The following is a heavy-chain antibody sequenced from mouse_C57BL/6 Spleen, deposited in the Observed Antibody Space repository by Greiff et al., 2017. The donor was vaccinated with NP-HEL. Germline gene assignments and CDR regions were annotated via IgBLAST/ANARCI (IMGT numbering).Heavy chain of an antibody. CDR3: ARSGPYYDKYYFDY. V-gene: IGHV1-19*01. J-gene: IGHJ2*01. CDR2: INPYNGGT. CDR1: GYTFTDYY. D-gene: IGHD2-4*01. Sequence: EVQLQQSGPVLVKPGASVKMSCKASGYTFTDYYMNWVKQSHGKSLEWIGVINPYNGGTSYNQKFKGKATLTVDKSSSTAYMELNSLTSEDSAVYYCARSGPYYDKYYFDYWGQGTTLTVSS.